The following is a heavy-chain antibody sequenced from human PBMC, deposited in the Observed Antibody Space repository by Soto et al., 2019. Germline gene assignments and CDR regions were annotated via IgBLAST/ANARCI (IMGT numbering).Heavy chain of an antibody. CDR2: ISAYSGNT. V-gene: IGHV1-18*01. J-gene: IGHJ1*01. CDR1: GYTFASYV. CDR3: ASDWVIGATREVFSF. Sequence: GASVKVSCKASGYTFASYVISWVRHAPGQGLEGMGWISAYSGNTNYAQKLQGRVTMTTDTSTSTAYMELRSLRSDDTAVYYCASDWVIGATREVFSFWAQRSLVTVSS. D-gene: IGHD5-12*01.